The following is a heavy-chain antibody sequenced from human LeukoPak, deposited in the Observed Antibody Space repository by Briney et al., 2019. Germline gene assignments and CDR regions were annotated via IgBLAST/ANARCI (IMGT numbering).Heavy chain of an antibody. Sequence: GGSLRLSCAASGFTFSDYYMSWIRQAPGKGLKWVSYISSSGSTIYYADSVKGRFTISRDNAKNSLYLQMNSLRAEDTAVYYCARDLQYSSGWYRDWGQGTLVTVSS. CDR3: ARDLQYSSGWYRD. J-gene: IGHJ4*02. V-gene: IGHV3-11*01. CDR1: GFTFSDYY. CDR2: ISSSGSTI. D-gene: IGHD6-19*01.